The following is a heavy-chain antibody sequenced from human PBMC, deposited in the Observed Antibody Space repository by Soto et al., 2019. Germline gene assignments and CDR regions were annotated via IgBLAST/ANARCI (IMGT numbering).Heavy chain of an antibody. Sequence: QLQLQESGPGLVKPSETLSLTCTVSGGSISSSSYYWGWIRQPPGKGLEWIGSIYYSGSTYYNPSRTSRVTISVDTAKNQFSLKLSSVTAADTAVYYCARSLRYWYFDLCGRGTLVTVSS. J-gene: IGHJ2*01. V-gene: IGHV4-39*01. CDR3: ARSLRYWYFDL. D-gene: IGHD3-16*01. CDR2: IYYSGST. CDR1: GGSISSSSYY.